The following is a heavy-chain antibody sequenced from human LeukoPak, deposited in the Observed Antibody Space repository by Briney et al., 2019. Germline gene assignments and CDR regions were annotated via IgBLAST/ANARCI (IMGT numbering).Heavy chain of an antibody. V-gene: IGHV4-59*08. D-gene: IGHD5-18*01. CDR3: ARLSGYSYGYDYYYGMDV. Sequence: KPSETLSLTCTVSGGSISSYYWSWIRQPPGKGLEWIGYIYYSGSTNYNPSLKSRVTISVDTSRNQFSLKLSSVTAADTAVYYCARLSGYSYGYDYYYGMDVWGQGTTVTVSS. J-gene: IGHJ6*02. CDR1: GGSISSYY. CDR2: IYYSGST.